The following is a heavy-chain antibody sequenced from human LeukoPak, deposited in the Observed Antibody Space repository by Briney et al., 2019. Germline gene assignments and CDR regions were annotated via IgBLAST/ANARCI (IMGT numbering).Heavy chain of an antibody. J-gene: IGHJ6*02. Sequence: GGSLRLSCAASGFTFSDSWMSWVRQAPGKGLEWVANMNQDRSEKDYVDSVKGRFTISRDNARNSLYLQMGSLRAEDTAVYYCATYTHWVAGDVWGQGTTVTVSS. V-gene: IGHV3-7*01. CDR2: MNQDRSEK. D-gene: IGHD3-16*01. CDR3: ATYTHWVAGDV. CDR1: GFTFSDSW.